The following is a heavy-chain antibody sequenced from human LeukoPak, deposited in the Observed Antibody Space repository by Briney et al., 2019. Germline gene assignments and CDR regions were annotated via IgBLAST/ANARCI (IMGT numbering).Heavy chain of an antibody. CDR2: LHYSGST. J-gene: IGHJ6*02. Sequence: PSETLSLTCTVSGGSISSHYWNWIRQPPGKGLEWIGYLHYSGSTNYNPSLKSRVTISVDTSKNQFSLKLSSVTAAATAVYYCAKDRASIWFGEAPPPHHYYGMDVWGQGTTLTVSS. CDR1: GGSISSHY. CDR3: AKDRASIWFGEAPPPHHYYGMDV. V-gene: IGHV4-59*11. D-gene: IGHD3-10*01.